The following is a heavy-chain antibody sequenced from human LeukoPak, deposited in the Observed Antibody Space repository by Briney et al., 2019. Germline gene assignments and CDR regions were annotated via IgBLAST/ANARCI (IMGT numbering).Heavy chain of an antibody. D-gene: IGHD3-9*01. CDR2: ISSSSSYI. Sequence: SGGSLRLSCAASGFTFSSYSMNWVRQAPGKGLEWVSSISSSSSYIYYADSVKGRFTISRDNAKNSLYLQMNSLRAEDTAVYYCARGGRDVLRYFDLVGQDYYYYGMDVWGQGTTVTVSS. CDR1: GFTFSSYS. CDR3: ARGGRDVLRYFDLVGQDYYYYGMDV. J-gene: IGHJ6*02. V-gene: IGHV3-21*01.